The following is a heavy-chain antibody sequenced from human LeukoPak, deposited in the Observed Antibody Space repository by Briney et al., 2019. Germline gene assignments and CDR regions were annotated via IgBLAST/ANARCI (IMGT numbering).Heavy chain of an antibody. Sequence: ASVKVSCKASGYTFTSYGISWVRQAPGQGLEWMGGIIPIFGTANYAQKFQGRVTITADESTSTAYMELSSLRSEDTAVYYCARGMDYYGSGSSAYYFDYWGQGTLVTVSS. CDR3: ARGMDYYGSGSSAYYFDY. J-gene: IGHJ4*02. D-gene: IGHD3-10*01. CDR1: GYTFTSYG. V-gene: IGHV1-69*13. CDR2: IIPIFGTA.